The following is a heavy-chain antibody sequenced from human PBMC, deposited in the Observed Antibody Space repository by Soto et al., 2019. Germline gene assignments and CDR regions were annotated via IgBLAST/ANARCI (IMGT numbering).Heavy chain of an antibody. J-gene: IGHJ4*02. V-gene: IGHV3-53*01. CDR2: IYSGGST. CDR1: GFTVSSNY. D-gene: IGHD6-13*01. Sequence: GGPLRLSCAASGFTVSSNYMSWVRQAPGKGLEWVSVIYSGGSTYYADSVKGRFTISRDNSKNTLYLQMNSLRAEDTAVYYCASSAAAGTFGYWGQGTLVTVSS. CDR3: ASSAAAGTFGY.